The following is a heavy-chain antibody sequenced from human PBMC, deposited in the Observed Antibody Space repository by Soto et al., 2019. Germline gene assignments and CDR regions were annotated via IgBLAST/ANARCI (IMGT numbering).Heavy chain of an antibody. D-gene: IGHD2-21*02. CDR1: GGTFSSYA. V-gene: IGHV1-69*01. CDR2: IIPIFGTA. CDR3: ARLHCGGDCWGPLDY. J-gene: IGHJ4*02. Sequence: QVQLVQSGAGVKKPGSSVKVSCKASGGTFSSYAISWVRQAPGQGLEWMGGIIPIFGTANYAQKFQGRVTITADESTSTAYMELSSLRSEDTAVYYCARLHCGGDCWGPLDYWGQGTLVTVSS.